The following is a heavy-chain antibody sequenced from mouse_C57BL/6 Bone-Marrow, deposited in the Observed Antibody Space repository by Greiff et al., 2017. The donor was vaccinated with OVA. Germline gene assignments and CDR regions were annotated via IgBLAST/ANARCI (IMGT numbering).Heavy chain of an antibody. CDR2: IDPENGVT. CDR3: TTRVYYDYDGGYYFDY. CDR1: GFTIKDDY. Sequence: EVKVVESGAELVRPGASVKLSCKASGFTIKDDYMHWVKQRPEQGLEWIGWIDPENGVTAYASKFTGKATLTAETASNTAYLKLSSVTSNDTAFYYCTTRVYYDYDGGYYFDYWGQGTTLTVSS. V-gene: IGHV14-4*01. D-gene: IGHD2-4*01. J-gene: IGHJ2*01.